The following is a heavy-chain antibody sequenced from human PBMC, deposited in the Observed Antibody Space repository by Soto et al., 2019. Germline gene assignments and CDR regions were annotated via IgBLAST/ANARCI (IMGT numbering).Heavy chain of an antibody. CDR3: ARQVPVAIRLGWFDP. Sequence: LSLTCTVSGGSISRSTYYWGWIRQPPGKGLEWIGSIYYSGSTYYRPSLKSRVTISVDTSKNQFSLKLSSVTAADTAVYYCARQVPVAIRLGWFDPWGQGTLVTVSS. CDR2: IYYSGST. D-gene: IGHD2-2*02. CDR1: GGSISRSTYY. J-gene: IGHJ5*02. V-gene: IGHV4-39*01.